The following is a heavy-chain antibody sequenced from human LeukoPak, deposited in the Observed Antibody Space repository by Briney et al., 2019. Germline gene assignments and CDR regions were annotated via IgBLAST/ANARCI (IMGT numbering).Heavy chain of an antibody. Sequence: PGGSLRLSCVASGFTFSSYWMSWVRQAPGKGLEWVANIKQDGSEKYYVDSVKGRFTISRDNAKNSLYLQMNSLRAEDTAVYYCARARIVDYWGQGTPVTVSS. V-gene: IGHV3-7*01. D-gene: IGHD2-21*01. CDR3: ARARIVDY. CDR1: GFTFSSYW. CDR2: IKQDGSEK. J-gene: IGHJ4*02.